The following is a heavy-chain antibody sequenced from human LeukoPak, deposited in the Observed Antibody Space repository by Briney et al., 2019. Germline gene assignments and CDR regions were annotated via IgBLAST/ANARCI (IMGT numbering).Heavy chain of an antibody. D-gene: IGHD3-3*01. V-gene: IGHV3-23*01. J-gene: IGHJ4*02. CDR2: ISGSGGST. CDR3: AKDSVTKYDFWSGPTYFVDY. Sequence: GGSLRLSCAASGFTFSSYSMNWVRQAPGKGLEWVSAISGSGGSTYYADSVKGRFTISRDNSKNTLYLQMNSLRAEDTAVYYCAKDSVTKYDFWSGPTYFVDYWGQGTLVTVSS. CDR1: GFTFSSYS.